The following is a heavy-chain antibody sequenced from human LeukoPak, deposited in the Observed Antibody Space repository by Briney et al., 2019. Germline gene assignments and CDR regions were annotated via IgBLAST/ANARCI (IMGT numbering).Heavy chain of an antibody. Sequence: GGSLRLSYAASGFTFSSYEMSWVRQAPGKGLEWVSYISSSGGTVKYADSVKGRFTISRDNAKNSLYLQVNSLRAEDTAVYYCAGDLPRWGQGTLVTVSS. CDR3: AGDLPR. V-gene: IGHV3-48*03. CDR2: ISSSGGTV. J-gene: IGHJ4*02. CDR1: GFTFSSYE.